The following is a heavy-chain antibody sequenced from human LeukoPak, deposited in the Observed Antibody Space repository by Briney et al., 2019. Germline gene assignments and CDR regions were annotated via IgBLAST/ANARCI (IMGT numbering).Heavy chain of an antibody. CDR2: INPSGGST. Sequence: ASVKVSCKASGYTFTSYYMHWVRQAPGQGLEWMGIINPSGGSTSYAQKFQGRVTMTRNTSISTAYMELSSLRSEDTAVYYCARVRDGYNDAYDIWGQGTMVTVTS. CDR1: GYTFTSYY. V-gene: IGHV1-46*01. D-gene: IGHD5-24*01. CDR3: ARVRDGYNDAYDI. J-gene: IGHJ3*02.